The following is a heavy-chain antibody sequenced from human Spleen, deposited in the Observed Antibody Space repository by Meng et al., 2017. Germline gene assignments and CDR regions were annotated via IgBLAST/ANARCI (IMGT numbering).Heavy chain of an antibody. CDR2: ISSSGKTI. CDR1: GFTFSRYA. V-gene: IGHV3-48*03. Sequence: GESLKISCAASGFTFSRYALNWVRQAPGKGLEWISYISSSGKTIYYADSVKGRFTISRDNSKNTLYLQMNSLRAEDTAVYYCAMRLEFGFFYYGMDVWGQGTTVTVSS. CDR3: AMRLEFGFFYYGMDV. J-gene: IGHJ6*02. D-gene: IGHD3-10*01.